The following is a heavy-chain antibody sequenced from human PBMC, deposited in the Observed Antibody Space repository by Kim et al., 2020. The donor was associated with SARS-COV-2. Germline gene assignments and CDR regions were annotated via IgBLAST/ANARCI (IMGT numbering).Heavy chain of an antibody. CDR2: ISAYNGNT. CDR1: GYTFTSYG. Sequence: ASVKVSCKASGYTFTSYGISWVRQAPGQGLEWMGWISAYNGNTNYAQKLQGRVTLTTDTSTSTAYMELRSLRSADTAVYYCARVFRYYDILTGYYDLGYYGMDVWGQGTTVTVSS. J-gene: IGHJ6*02. CDR3: ARVFRYYDILTGYYDLGYYGMDV. V-gene: IGHV1-18*01. D-gene: IGHD3-9*01.